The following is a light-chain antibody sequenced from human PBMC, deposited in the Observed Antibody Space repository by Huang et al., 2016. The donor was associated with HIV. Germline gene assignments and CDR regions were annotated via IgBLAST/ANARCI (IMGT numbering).Light chain of an antibody. CDR1: QSVNNK. CDR2: DAS. Sequence: EVVMTQSPVTLSVSPGERATLSCRASQSVNNKLAWFQQKPGQAPRLLIHDASIRATGIPDRFSGSGSGTEFTLTISSLQSDDFAVYYCQQYNNWPPWTFGQGTKVEIK. J-gene: IGKJ1*01. CDR3: QQYNNWPPWT. V-gene: IGKV3-15*01.